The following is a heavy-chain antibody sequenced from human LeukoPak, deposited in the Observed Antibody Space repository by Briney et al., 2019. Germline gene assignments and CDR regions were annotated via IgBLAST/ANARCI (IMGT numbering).Heavy chain of an antibody. CDR1: GFTFSSYG. Sequence: GGSLRLSCAASGFTFSSYGMHWVRQAPGKGLEWVAFIRYDGSNKYYADSVKGRFTISRDNSKSTLYLQMNSLRAEDTAVYYCAKDLVSSGYYFVDYWGQGTLVTVSS. J-gene: IGHJ4*02. D-gene: IGHD3-22*01. CDR3: AKDLVSSGYYFVDY. CDR2: IRYDGSNK. V-gene: IGHV3-30*02.